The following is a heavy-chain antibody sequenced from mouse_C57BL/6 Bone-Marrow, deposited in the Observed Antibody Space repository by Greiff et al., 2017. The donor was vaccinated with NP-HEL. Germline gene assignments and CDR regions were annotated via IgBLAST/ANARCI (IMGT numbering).Heavy chain of an antibody. D-gene: IGHD1-1*01. CDR2: IYPGNSDT. CDR1: GYTFTSYW. J-gene: IGHJ1*03. Sequence: VQLQQSGTVLARPGASVKMSCKTSGYTFTSYWMHWVKQRPGQGLEWIGAIYPGNSDTSYNQKFKGKAKLTAVTSASTAYMELSSLTNEDSAVYYGTSRFRVYYGSSYYFDFWGTGTTVTVSS. CDR3: TSRFRVYYGSSYYFDF. V-gene: IGHV1-5*01.